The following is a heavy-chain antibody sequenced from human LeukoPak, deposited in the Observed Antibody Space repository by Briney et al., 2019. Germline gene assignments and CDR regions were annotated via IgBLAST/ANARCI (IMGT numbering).Heavy chain of an antibody. CDR3: APLVRVTGAFDI. D-gene: IGHD6-13*01. J-gene: IGHJ3*02. Sequence: PSETLSLTRTVSGGSISSGGYYWSWIRQHPGKGLEWIGYIYYSGSTYYNPSLKSRVTISVDTSKNQFSLKLSSVTAADTAVYYCAPLVRVTGAFDIWGQGTMVTVSS. CDR2: IYYSGST. CDR1: GGSISSGGYY. V-gene: IGHV4-31*03.